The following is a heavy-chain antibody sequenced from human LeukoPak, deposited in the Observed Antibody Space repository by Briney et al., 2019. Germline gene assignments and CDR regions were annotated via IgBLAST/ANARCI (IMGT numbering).Heavy chain of an antibody. CDR1: GFTFSSYW. J-gene: IGHJ1*01. D-gene: IGHD6-13*01. CDR3: ARGIAAAGPEYFQH. V-gene: IGHV3-7*01. Sequence: GGSLRLSCAASGFTFSSYWMSWVRQAPGKGLEWVANIKQDGSEKYYVDSVKGRFTISRDNAKNSLYLQMNSLRAEDTAVYYCARGIAAAGPEYFQHWGQGTLVTVSS. CDR2: IKQDGSEK.